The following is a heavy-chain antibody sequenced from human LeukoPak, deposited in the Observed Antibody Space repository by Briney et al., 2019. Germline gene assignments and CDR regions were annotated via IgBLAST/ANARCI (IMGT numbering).Heavy chain of an antibody. V-gene: IGHV4-4*07. CDR1: GGSISSYY. D-gene: IGHD3-10*01. CDR3: ARDDPRGYYGSWSYYIGSYLDY. J-gene: IGHJ4*02. CDR2: ICTSGST. Sequence: SETLTLTCTVSGGSISSYYWSWIRQPAGKGLEWIGRICTSGSTNYNPSLKSRVTISVDKSKNQFSLKLSSVTAADTAVYYCARDDPRGYYGSWSYYIGSYLDYSGQGTLVTVSS.